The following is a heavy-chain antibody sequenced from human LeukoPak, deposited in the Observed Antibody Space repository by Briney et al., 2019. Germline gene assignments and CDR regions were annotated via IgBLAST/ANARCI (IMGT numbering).Heavy chain of an antibody. J-gene: IGHJ4*02. CDR3: ARGGGSSSSWYYFDY. Sequence: SETLSLTCAVYGGSFSGYYWSWIRQPPGKGLEWIGEINHSGSTNYNPSLKSRVTISVDTSKNQFSLKLSSVTAADTAVYYCARGGGSSSSWYYFDYWVQGTLVTVSS. D-gene: IGHD6-13*01. V-gene: IGHV4-34*01. CDR2: INHSGST. CDR1: GGSFSGYY.